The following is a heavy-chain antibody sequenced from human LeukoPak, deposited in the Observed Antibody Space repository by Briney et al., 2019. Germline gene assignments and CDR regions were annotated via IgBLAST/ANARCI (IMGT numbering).Heavy chain of an antibody. CDR1: GFTFSTYS. Sequence: GGSLRLSCAASGFTFSTYSMNWVRQAPGKGLEWVSYISSSSTTIYYADSVKGRFTISRDNAKNSLYLQMNSLRVEDTAVYYCARVAVTVPRHWGQGTLVTVSS. V-gene: IGHV3-48*04. J-gene: IGHJ1*01. CDR3: ARVAVTVPRH. D-gene: IGHD6-19*01. CDR2: ISSSSTTI.